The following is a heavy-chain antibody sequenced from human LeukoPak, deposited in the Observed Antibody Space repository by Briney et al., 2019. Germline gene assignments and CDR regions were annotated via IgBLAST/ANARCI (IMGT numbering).Heavy chain of an antibody. CDR3: ARELRWNDVPVPFDY. CDR1: GFTFSSYE. V-gene: IGHV3-48*03. J-gene: IGHJ4*02. CDR2: ISSSGSTI. D-gene: IGHD1-1*01. Sequence: GGSLRLSCAASGFTFSSYEMNWVRQAPGEGLEWVSYISSSGSTIYYADSVKGRFTISRDNAKNSLYLQMNSLRAEDTAVYYCARELRWNDVPVPFDYWGRGTLVTVSS.